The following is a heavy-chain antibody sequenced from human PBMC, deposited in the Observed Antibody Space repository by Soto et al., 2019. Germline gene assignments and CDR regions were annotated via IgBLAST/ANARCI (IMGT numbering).Heavy chain of an antibody. CDR3: ATVLHHYGTNWVDS. Sequence: QVQLEESGPGLVKPSQTLSLNCTVSGGFISSDKYYWSWIRQSPGKGLEWIGYIYHTGTTHYNPSVKSRVNILLDKSKDQFSLKLTSVTAADTAIYYCATVLHHYGTNWVDSWGQGTLVTVSS. D-gene: IGHD4-17*01. J-gene: IGHJ5*01. CDR1: GGFISSDKYY. V-gene: IGHV4-30-4*01. CDR2: IYHTGTT.